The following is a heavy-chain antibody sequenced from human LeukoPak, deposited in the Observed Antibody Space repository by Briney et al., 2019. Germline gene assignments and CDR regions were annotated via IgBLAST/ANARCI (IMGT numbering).Heavy chain of an antibody. J-gene: IGHJ6*03. CDR1: GGSISSYY. Sequence: SETLSLTCTVSGGSISSYYWSWIRQPPGKGLEWIGYIYYSGSTNYNPSLKSRGTISVDTSKNQFSLKLSSVTAADTAVYYCARQMDTAMVTGHYYYYMDVWGKGTTVTVSS. D-gene: IGHD5-18*01. CDR2: IYYSGST. V-gene: IGHV4-59*08. CDR3: ARQMDTAMVTGHYYYYMDV.